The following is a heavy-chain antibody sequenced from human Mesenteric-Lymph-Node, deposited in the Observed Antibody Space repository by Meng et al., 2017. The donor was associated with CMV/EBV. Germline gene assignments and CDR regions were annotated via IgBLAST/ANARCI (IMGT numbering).Heavy chain of an antibody. CDR1: GFTFSNYG. D-gene: IGHD3-10*01. CDR2: IRYDGSDK. V-gene: IGHV3-30*02. CDR3: ARRYGSGSDYYYGMDV. Sequence: GGSLRLSCAASGFTFSNYGMHWVRQAPGKGLEWVAFIRYDGSDKYYAESVKGRFTISRDNSKNTLYLQMNSLRAEDTAVYYCARRYGSGSDYYYGMDVWGQGTTVTVSS. J-gene: IGHJ6*02.